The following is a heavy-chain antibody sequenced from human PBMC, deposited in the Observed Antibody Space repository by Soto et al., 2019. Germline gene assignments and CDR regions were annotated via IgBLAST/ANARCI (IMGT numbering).Heavy chain of an antibody. CDR2: IWYDGSNK. CDR3: ARDLLRYSSSWYNY. V-gene: IGHV3-33*01. CDR1: GFTFSSYG. D-gene: IGHD6-13*01. J-gene: IGHJ4*02. Sequence: QVHLVESGGVVVQPGRSLRLSCAASGFTFSSYGMHWVRQAPGKGLEWVAVIWYDGSNKYYADSVKGRFTISRDNSKNTRYLQMNSLRAEDTAVYYCARDLLRYSSSWYNYWGQGTLVTVSS.